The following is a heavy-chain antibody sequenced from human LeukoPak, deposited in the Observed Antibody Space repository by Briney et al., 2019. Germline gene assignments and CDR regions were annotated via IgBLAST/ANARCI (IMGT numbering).Heavy chain of an antibody. J-gene: IGHJ4*02. CDR2: INPSGGST. V-gene: IGHV1-46*01. CDR1: GYTFTSYY. Sequence: GASVKVSCKASGYTFTSYYMHWVRQAPGQGLEWMGIINPSGGSTSYAQKFQGRVTMTRDMSTSTVYMELSSLRSEDTAVYYCARSAGPADHFDYWGQGTLVTVSS. CDR3: ARSAGPADHFDY. D-gene: IGHD2-2*01.